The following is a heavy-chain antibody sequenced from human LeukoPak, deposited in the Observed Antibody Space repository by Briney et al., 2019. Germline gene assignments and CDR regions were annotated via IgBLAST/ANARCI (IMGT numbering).Heavy chain of an antibody. D-gene: IGHD2-15*01. CDR1: GGSFIAYY. Sequence: PSETLSLTCAIYGGSFIAYYWKWIRQPPGKGLEWIGEINHSGSTNYNPSLKSRVSISEDTSKNQFSLNLTSVTAADTAVYYRARTEVAYPLSSMFWGQGTLVTVSS. CDR2: INHSGST. V-gene: IGHV4-34*01. J-gene: IGHJ4*02. CDR3: ARTEVAYPLSSMF.